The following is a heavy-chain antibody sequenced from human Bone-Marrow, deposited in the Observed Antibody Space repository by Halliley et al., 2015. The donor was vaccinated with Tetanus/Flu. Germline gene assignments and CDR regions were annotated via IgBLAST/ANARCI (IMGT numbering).Heavy chain of an antibody. CDR2: IYYSGST. CDR1: GASLNGGGYY. D-gene: IGHD3-10*01. CDR3: ATRTYFQDPLH. Sequence: TLSLTCNVSGASLNGGGYYWSWVRQHPGRGLEWIGFIYYSGSTSFNPSLESRAAISIDTSKNQFSLKLTSVTVADTAVYYCATRTYFQDPLHWGQGTLVIVSS. J-gene: IGHJ1*01. V-gene: IGHV4-31*03.